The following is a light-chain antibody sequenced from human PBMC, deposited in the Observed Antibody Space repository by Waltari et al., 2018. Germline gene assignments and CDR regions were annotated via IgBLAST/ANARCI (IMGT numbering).Light chain of an antibody. J-gene: IGLJ2*01. CDR1: SSDVGGYDY. CDR3: SSYGGRYTLI. CDR2: EVS. Sequence: QSALTQPPSASGSFGQSVTISCTGTSSDVGGYDYVSWYQQHPGKGPKLLIYEVSKRPSGSPDRVSGSKSGNAASLTVSGLQAEDEADYYCSSYGGRYTLIFGGGTK. V-gene: IGLV2-8*01.